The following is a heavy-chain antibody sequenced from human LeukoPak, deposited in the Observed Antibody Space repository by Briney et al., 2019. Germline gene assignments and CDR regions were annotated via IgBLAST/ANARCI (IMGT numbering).Heavy chain of an antibody. D-gene: IGHD3-10*01. J-gene: IGHJ4*02. CDR2: ISYDGSNK. V-gene: IGHV3-30*18. Sequence: GGSPRLSCAASGFSFSSYGMHWVRQAPGKGLEWVAVISYDGSNKYYADSVKGRFTISRDNSKNTLYLQMNSLIAVDTAVYYCANVKLGGSGSYRDYWGQGTLVTVSS. CDR1: GFSFSSYG. CDR3: ANVKLGGSGSYRDY.